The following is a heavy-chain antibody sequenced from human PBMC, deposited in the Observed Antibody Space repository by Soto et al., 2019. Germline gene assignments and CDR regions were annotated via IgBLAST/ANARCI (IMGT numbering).Heavy chain of an antibody. CDR3: ARLSYRSFTFDY. Sequence: SGPTLVNPTQTLTLTCTFSGFSLSTSGMCVSWLRQPPGEALEWLALIDWDDDKYYSTSLKTRLTISKDTSKNQVVLTVTNMDPVDTATYFCARLSYRSFTFDYWGQGTLVTVSS. V-gene: IGHV2-70*01. D-gene: IGHD3-16*02. CDR1: GFSLSTSGMC. J-gene: IGHJ4*02. CDR2: IDWDDDK.